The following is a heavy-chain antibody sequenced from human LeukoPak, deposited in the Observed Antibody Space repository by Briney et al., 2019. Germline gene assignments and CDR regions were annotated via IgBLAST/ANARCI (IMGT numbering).Heavy chain of an antibody. V-gene: IGHV3-30*02. J-gene: IGHJ5*02. CDR3: AKVGRNYGDYNGWFDP. CDR2: MSYDGGNK. D-gene: IGHD4-17*01. CDR1: GFTFSSHG. Sequence: GGSQRLSCAASGFTFSSHGMHWVRQAPGKGLDWVAFMSYDGGNKYCADSVKGRFTISRDNSKNTLYLQMNTLRAEDTAVYYCAKVGRNYGDYNGWFDPWGQGTLVTVSS.